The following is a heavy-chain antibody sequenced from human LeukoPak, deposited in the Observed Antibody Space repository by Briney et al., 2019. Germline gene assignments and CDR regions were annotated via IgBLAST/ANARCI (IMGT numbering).Heavy chain of an antibody. V-gene: IGHV3-33*01. J-gene: IGHJ6*02. CDR1: GFTFSSYG. D-gene: IGHD4/OR15-4a*01. CDR3: ARDTVPSMVDTYYYYGMDV. CDR2: IWYDGSNK. Sequence: PGGSLRLSCAASGFTFSSYGMHWVRQAPGKGLEWVAVIWYDGSNKYYADSVKGRFTISRDNSKNTLYLQMNSLRAEDTAVYYCARDTVPSMVDTYYYYGMDVWGQGTTVTVSS.